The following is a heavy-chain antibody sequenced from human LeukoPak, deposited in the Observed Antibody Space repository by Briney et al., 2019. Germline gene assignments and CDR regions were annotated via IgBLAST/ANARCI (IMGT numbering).Heavy chain of an antibody. CDR2: ISNDGSKT. D-gene: IGHD3-10*01. V-gene: IGHV3-33*06. Sequence: QPGRSLRLSCAASGFTFSLYGMHWVRQAPGKGLEGVALISNDGSKTYYADSVKGRFTISRDNSKNTVYLQVSSLRADDTAVYYCAKDSRGANFFGDFDYWGQGTLVTVSS. CDR1: GFTFSLYG. CDR3: AKDSRGANFFGDFDY. J-gene: IGHJ4*02.